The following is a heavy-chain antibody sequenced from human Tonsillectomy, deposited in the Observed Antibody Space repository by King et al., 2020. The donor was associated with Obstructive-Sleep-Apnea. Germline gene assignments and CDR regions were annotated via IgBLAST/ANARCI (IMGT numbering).Heavy chain of an antibody. D-gene: IGHD6-19*01. Sequence: PLQESGPGLVKPSGTLSLTCAVSGGYISSSNRWSWVRQPPGKGLEWIGEIYHSGSTNYNPSLKSRVTMSLDKSKNQFSLKLTSVTAADTAVYYCARPVAGSAEHFQHWGQGTLVTVSS. CDR1: GGYISSSNR. CDR3: ARPVAGSAEHFQH. J-gene: IGHJ1*01. V-gene: IGHV4-4*02. CDR2: IYHSGST.